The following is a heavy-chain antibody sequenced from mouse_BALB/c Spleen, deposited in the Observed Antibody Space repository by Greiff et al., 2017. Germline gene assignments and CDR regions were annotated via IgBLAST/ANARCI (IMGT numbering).Heavy chain of an antibody. Sequence: EVKLMESGGGLVQPGGSRKLSCAASGFTFSSFGMHWVRQAPEKGLEWVAYISSGSSTIYYADTVKGRFTISRDNPKNTLFLQMTSLRSEDTAMYYCARSLWDYAMDYWGQGTSVTVSS. CDR3: ARSLWDYAMDY. D-gene: IGHD1-1*02. CDR2: ISSGSSTI. CDR1: GFTFSSFG. V-gene: IGHV5-17*02. J-gene: IGHJ4*01.